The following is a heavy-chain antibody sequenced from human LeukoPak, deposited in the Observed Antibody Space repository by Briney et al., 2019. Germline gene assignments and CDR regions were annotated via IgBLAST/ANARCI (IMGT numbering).Heavy chain of an antibody. Sequence: PGGSLRLSCAASGFTFSSYSMNWVRQAPGKGLEWVSSISSSSSYIYYADSVKGRFTISRDNAKNLLYLQMNSLRAEDTAVYYCARDPDYDFWSGYFRGYYYYGMDVWGQGTTVTVSS. CDR2: ISSSSSYI. D-gene: IGHD3-3*01. CDR3: ARDPDYDFWSGYFRGYYYYGMDV. CDR1: GFTFSSYS. V-gene: IGHV3-21*01. J-gene: IGHJ6*02.